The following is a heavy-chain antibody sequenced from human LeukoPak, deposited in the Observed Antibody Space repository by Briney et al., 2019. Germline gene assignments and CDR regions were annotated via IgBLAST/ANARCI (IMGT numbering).Heavy chain of an antibody. V-gene: IGHV3-23*01. CDR2: ISTTGSTT. Sequence: PGGSLRLSCAASGFTFSSYAMSWVRQAPGKGPEWVSSISTTGSTTYYADSVRGRFSISRDNSQNTLSLQMDSLTAADTAVYSCATYDLWTTYYTFQYWGQGTLVSVSS. D-gene: IGHD3-3*01. CDR1: GFTFSSYA. J-gene: IGHJ4*02. CDR3: ATYDLWTTYYTFQY.